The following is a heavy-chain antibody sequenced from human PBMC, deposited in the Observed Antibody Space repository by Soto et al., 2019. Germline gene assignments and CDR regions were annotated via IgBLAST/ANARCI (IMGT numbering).Heavy chain of an antibody. J-gene: IGHJ6*02. Sequence: SVKVSCKASGFTFTSSAVQWVRQARGQRLEWIGWIVVGSGNTNYAQKFQERVTITRDMSTSTAYMELSSLRSEDTAVYYCAAGGITMVRGVIVYYYYGMDVWGQGXTVTVYS. CDR1: GFTFTSSA. D-gene: IGHD3-10*01. CDR3: AAGGITMVRGVIVYYYYGMDV. CDR2: IVVGSGNT. V-gene: IGHV1-58*01.